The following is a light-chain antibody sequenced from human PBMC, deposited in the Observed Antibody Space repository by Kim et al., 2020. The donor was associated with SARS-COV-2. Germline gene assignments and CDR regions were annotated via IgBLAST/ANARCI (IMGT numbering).Light chain of an antibody. Sequence: SGSPGQTASITCSGDKLGDKYACWYQQKPGQSPVLVIYQDSKRPSGIPERFSGSNSGNTATLTISGTQAMDEADYYCQAWDSSGVFGGGTQLTVL. CDR1: KLGDKY. CDR3: QAWDSSGV. V-gene: IGLV3-1*01. J-gene: IGLJ2*01. CDR2: QDS.